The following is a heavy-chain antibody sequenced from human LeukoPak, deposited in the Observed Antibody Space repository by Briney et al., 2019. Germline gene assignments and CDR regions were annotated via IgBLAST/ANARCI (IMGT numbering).Heavy chain of an antibody. Sequence: PGRSLRLSCAASGFTFSSYGMHWVRQAPGKGLEWVAVISYDGSNKYYADSVKGRFTISRDNSKNTLYLQMNSLRAEDTAVYYCARSVLSPVLQDFDYWGRGTLVTVSS. J-gene: IGHJ4*02. CDR1: GFTFSSYG. CDR3: ARSVLSPVLQDFDY. D-gene: IGHD5-24*01. CDR2: ISYDGSNK. V-gene: IGHV3-30*03.